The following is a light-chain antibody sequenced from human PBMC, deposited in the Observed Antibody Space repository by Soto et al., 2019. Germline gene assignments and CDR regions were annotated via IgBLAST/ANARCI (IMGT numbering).Light chain of an antibody. CDR1: SSNIGAGYD. V-gene: IGLV1-40*01. J-gene: IGLJ2*01. CDR2: ADN. Sequence: QSVLTQTPSVSGAPGQKITMSCTGSSSNIGAGYDVHWYQQVPGAAPRLLIYADNNRPSGVPDRFSASKSGTSASLAITGLQGEDEANYYCQSYDTSLSGVIFGARTKRTVL. CDR3: QSYDTSLSGVI.